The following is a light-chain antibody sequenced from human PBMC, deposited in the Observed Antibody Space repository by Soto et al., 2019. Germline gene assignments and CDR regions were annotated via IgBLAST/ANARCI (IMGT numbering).Light chain of an antibody. J-gene: IGKJ5*01. CDR1: QDISSA. CDR3: QQGFSTPIT. CDR2: DAS. Sequence: AIELTQSPSSLSSSGADRVTVTVLASQDISSALAWYQQKPGKAPKLLIYDASSLESGVPSRFSGSGSGTDFTLTISSLQPADFATYYCQQGFSTPITFGQGTRLEIK. V-gene: IGKV1-13*02.